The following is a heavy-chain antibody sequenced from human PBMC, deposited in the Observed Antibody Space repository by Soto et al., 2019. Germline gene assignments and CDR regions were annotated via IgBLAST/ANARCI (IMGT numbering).Heavy chain of an antibody. CDR3: AILPPVIVATIPLEFYAFDI. CDR1: GGSISSYY. J-gene: IGHJ3*02. Sequence: PSETLSLTCTVSGGSISSYYWSWIRQPPGKGQEWIGYIYYSGSTNYNPSLKSRVTISVDTSKNQFYLKLSSVTAADTAVYYCAILPPVIVATIPLEFYAFDIWGQGTMVTVSS. D-gene: IGHD5-12*01. CDR2: IYYSGST. V-gene: IGHV4-59*08.